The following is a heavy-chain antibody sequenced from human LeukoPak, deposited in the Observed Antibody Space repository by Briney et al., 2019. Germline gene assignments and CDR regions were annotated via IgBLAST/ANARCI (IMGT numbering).Heavy chain of an antibody. D-gene: IGHD6-19*01. CDR2: IDWDDDK. Sequence: SGPALVKPTQTLTLTCTFSGFSLSTSGMCVSWIRQPPGKALEWLARIDWDDDKYYSTSLKTRLTISKDTSKNQVVLTMTNMDPVDTATYYCARISPTGYSSGWYWFDPWGQGTLVTVS. J-gene: IGHJ5*02. CDR3: ARISPTGYSSGWYWFDP. V-gene: IGHV2-70*11. CDR1: GFSLSTSGMC.